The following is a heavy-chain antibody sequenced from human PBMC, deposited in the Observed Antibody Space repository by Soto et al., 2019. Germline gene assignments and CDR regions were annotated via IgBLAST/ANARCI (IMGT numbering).Heavy chain of an antibody. Sequence: GGSLRLSCAASGFTFSSYAMSWVRQAPGKGLEWVSAISGSVGSTYYADSVKGRFTISRDNSRNTLYLQMNSLRAEDTAVYYCARRPYSSGWYARLDYFDYWGQGTVVTVSS. D-gene: IGHD6-19*01. CDR3: ARRPYSSGWYARLDYFDY. CDR2: ISGSVGST. V-gene: IGHV3-23*01. CDR1: GFTFSSYA. J-gene: IGHJ4*02.